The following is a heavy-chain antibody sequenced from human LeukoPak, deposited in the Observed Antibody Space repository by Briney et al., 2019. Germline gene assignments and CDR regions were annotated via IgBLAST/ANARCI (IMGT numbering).Heavy chain of an antibody. Sequence: SETLSLTCAVYGGSFSGYYWSWIRQPPGKGLEWIGEINHSGSTNYNPSLKSRVTISVDTSKNQFSLKLSSVTAADTAVYYRARGSVVVVAATAFDYWGQGTLVTVSS. CDR2: INHSGST. CDR3: ARGSVVVVAATAFDY. CDR1: GGSFSGYY. J-gene: IGHJ4*02. D-gene: IGHD2-15*01. V-gene: IGHV4-34*01.